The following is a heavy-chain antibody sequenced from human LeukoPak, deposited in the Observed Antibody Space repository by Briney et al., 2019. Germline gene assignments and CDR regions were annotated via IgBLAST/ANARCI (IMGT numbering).Heavy chain of an antibody. Sequence: SETLSLTCTVSGGSISSYYWSWIRQPPGKGLEWIGYIYYSGSTNYNPSLKSRVTISVDTSKNQFSLKLSSVTAADTAVYYCARGSMGRWLQPFDYLGQGTLVTVSS. D-gene: IGHD5-24*01. V-gene: IGHV4-59*01. CDR3: ARGSMGRWLQPFDY. CDR2: IYYSGST. J-gene: IGHJ4*02. CDR1: GGSISSYY.